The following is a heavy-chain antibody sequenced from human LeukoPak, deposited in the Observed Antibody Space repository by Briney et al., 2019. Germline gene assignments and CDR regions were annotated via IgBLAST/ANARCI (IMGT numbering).Heavy chain of an antibody. CDR3: ARAPGGYDILTGYQSLYLFDY. Sequence: PSETLSLTCTVPGGSISSYYWSWIRQPPGKGLEWIGYIYYSGSTNYNPSLKSRVTISVDTSKNQFSLKLSSVTAADTAVYYCARAPGGYDILTGYQSLYLFDYWGQGTLVTVSS. CDR1: GGSISSYY. D-gene: IGHD3-9*01. CDR2: IYYSGST. J-gene: IGHJ4*02. V-gene: IGHV4-59*01.